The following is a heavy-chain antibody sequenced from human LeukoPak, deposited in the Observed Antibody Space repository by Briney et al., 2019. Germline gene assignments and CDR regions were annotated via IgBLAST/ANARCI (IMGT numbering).Heavy chain of an antibody. CDR1: GGSISSYY. J-gene: IGHJ4*02. V-gene: IGHV4-59*01. CDR3: ARNLIPEQLVLNF. Sequence: SETLSLTCTVSGGSISSYYWSWIRQPPGKGLEWIGYIYYSGSTDYNPSLKSRVTISVDTSKNQFSLNLRSVTPEDTAVYYCARNLIPEQLVLNFWGQGTLVTVSS. CDR2: IYYSGST. D-gene: IGHD6-13*01.